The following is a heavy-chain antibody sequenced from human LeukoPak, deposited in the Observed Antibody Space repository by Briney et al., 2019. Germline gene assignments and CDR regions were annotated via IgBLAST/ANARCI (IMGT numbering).Heavy chain of an antibody. CDR2: ISAYNGNT. CDR1: GYTFTSYG. D-gene: IGHD5-18*01. Sequence: ASVKVSCKASGYTFTSYGISWVRQAPGQGLEWMGWISAYNGNTNYAQKLQGRVTMTTDTSTSTAYMELRSLRSDDTAVYYCARYSLGYSYGCNWFDPWGQGALVTVSS. V-gene: IGHV1-18*01. CDR3: ARYSLGYSYGCNWFDP. J-gene: IGHJ5*02.